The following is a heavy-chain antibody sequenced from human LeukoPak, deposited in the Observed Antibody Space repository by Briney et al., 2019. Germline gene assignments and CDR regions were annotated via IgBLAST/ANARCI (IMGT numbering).Heavy chain of an antibody. D-gene: IGHD1-7*01. CDR1: GFTFSDYG. J-gene: IGHJ4*02. CDR3: AKDYSWNYVVHY. V-gene: IGHV3-30*18. CDR2: ISYDGSNK. Sequence: PGGSLRLSCAGSGFTFSDYGMHWVRQAPGKGLEWVAVISYDGSNKFYGDPVKGRFTISRDNSKNTLYLQMNSLRAEDTAVYYCAKDYSWNYVVHYWGQGTLVTVSS.